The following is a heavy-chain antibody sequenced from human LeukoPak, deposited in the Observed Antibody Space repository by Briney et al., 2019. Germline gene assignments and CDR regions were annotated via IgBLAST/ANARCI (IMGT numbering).Heavy chain of an antibody. CDR1: GGSISSGSYY. J-gene: IGHJ4*02. D-gene: IGHD1-7*01. CDR2: IYYSGST. V-gene: IGHV4-61*09. Sequence: KPSQTLSLTCTVSGGSISSGSYYWNWIRQPAGKGLEWIGYIYYSGSTNYNPSLKSRVTMSVDTSKNQFSLKLSSVTAADTAVYYCARDSTGTTLDYWGQGTLVTVSS. CDR3: ARDSTGTTLDY.